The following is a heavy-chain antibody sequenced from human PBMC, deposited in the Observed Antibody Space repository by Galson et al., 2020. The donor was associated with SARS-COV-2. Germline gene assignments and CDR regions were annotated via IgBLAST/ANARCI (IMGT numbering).Heavy chain of an antibody. D-gene: IGHD2-2*01. CDR1: GFIFDDYA. CDR3: AKDIGDCSSTRCYSYFDH. V-gene: IGHV3-43D*03. J-gene: IGHJ4*02. Sequence: GGSLRLSCAASGFIFDDYAMHWVRQAPGKGLEWVSFISWDGGSTYYADSVKGRFTISRDNSESSLYLQMNSLRAEDTALYYCAKDIGDCSSTRCYSYFDHWGQGTLVTVSS. CDR2: ISWDGGST.